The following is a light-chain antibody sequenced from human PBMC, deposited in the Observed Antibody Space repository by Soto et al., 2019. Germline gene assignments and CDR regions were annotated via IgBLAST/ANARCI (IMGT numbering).Light chain of an antibody. Sequence: QSVLTQPPSVSEAPGQRVTISFTGSSSNIGAGYEAHWYQQVPGTAPKLLIYENNNRPSGVPDRFSGSKSGTSASLAITGLQAEYEAEYYCQSYDSSLSGYVFGTGTKLTVL. V-gene: IGLV1-40*01. CDR2: ENN. CDR3: QSYDSSLSGYV. J-gene: IGLJ1*01. CDR1: SSNIGAGYE.